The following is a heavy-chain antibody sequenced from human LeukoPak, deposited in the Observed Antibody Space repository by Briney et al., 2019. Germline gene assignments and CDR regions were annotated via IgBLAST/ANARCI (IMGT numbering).Heavy chain of an antibody. Sequence: ASVKVSCKASGGTFSSYAISWVRQAPGQGLEWMGRIIPILGIANYAQKFQGRVTITADKSTSTAYMELSSLRSEDTAVYYCARALGILTGYYDYWGQGTLVTVSS. J-gene: IGHJ4*02. CDR3: ARALGILTGYYDY. V-gene: IGHV1-69*04. CDR1: GGTFSSYA. CDR2: IIPILGIA. D-gene: IGHD3-9*01.